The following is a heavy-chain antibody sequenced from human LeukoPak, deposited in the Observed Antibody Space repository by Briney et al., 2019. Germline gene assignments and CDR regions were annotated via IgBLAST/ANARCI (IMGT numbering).Heavy chain of an antibody. V-gene: IGHV3-23*01. Sequence: GGSLRLSCAASGFTFSSYAMSWVRQAPGKGLEWVSAISGSGGSTYYADSVKGRFTISRDNSKSTLYLQMNSLRAEDTAVYYCAKESGYYDSSGYYAWGQGTLVTVSS. J-gene: IGHJ5*02. CDR1: GFTFSSYA. CDR2: ISGSGGST. D-gene: IGHD3-22*01. CDR3: AKESGYYDSSGYYA.